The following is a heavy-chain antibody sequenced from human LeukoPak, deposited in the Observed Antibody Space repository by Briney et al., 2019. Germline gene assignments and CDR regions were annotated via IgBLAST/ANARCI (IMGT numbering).Heavy chain of an antibody. CDR3: AKHLALVGATTTYDY. V-gene: IGHV3-23*01. J-gene: IGHJ4*02. Sequence: PGGSLRLSCAASGLTFSSYAMSWVRQAPGKGLEWVSAISGSGGSTYYADSVKGRFTISRDNSKNTLYLQMNSLRAEDTAVYYCAKHLALVGATTTYDYWGQGTLVIVSS. CDR1: GLTFSSYA. CDR2: ISGSGGST. D-gene: IGHD1-26*01.